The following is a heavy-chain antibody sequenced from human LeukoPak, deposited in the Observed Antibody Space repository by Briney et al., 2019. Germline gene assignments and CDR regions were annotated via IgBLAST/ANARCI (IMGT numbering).Heavy chain of an antibody. CDR1: GFTSTTYA. V-gene: IGHV3-30*04. Sequence: PRGSLRHSCAASGFTSTTYAMHWVRHPPRKGLERGAHMSFDGGEIKTADSLRGPFTTSTDTSTNTLFLQINSLRTADTAIYNRARDKWGSIDNWGQGILVTVSS. J-gene: IGHJ4*02. D-gene: IGHD7-27*01. CDR3: ARDKWGSIDN. CDR2: MSFDGGEI.